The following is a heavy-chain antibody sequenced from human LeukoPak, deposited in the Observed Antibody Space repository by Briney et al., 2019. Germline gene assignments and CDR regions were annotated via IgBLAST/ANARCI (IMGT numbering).Heavy chain of an antibody. D-gene: IGHD2/OR15-2a*01. Sequence: SETLSLTCTVSGGSISSYYWSWIRQPPGKGLEWIGYIYYSGSTNYNPSLKSRVTISVDTSKNQFSLKLSSVTAADTAVYYCARAGVLLGHWYFDLWGRGTLVTVSS. J-gene: IGHJ2*01. CDR1: GGSISSYY. V-gene: IGHV4-59*01. CDR2: IYYSGST. CDR3: ARAGVLLGHWYFDL.